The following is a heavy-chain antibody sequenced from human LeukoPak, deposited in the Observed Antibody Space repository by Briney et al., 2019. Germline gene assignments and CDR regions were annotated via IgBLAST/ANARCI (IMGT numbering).Heavy chain of an antibody. CDR1: GGSFSGYY. CDR3: AGARLLTTVPAAKAGDWFDP. CDR2: INHSGST. V-gene: IGHV4-34*01. Sequence: SETLSLTCAVYGGSFSGYYWSWIRQPPGKGLEWIGEINHSGSTNYNPSLKSRVTISVDTSKNQFSLMLSSVTAADTAVYYCAGARLLTTVPAAKAGDWFDPWGQGTLVTVSS. D-gene: IGHD2-2*01. J-gene: IGHJ5*02.